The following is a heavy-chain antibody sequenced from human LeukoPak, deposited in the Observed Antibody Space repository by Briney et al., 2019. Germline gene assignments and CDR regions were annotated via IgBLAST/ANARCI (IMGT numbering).Heavy chain of an antibody. V-gene: IGHV5-51*01. D-gene: IGHD6-13*01. J-gene: IGHJ4*02. Sequence: GESLQISCKASGYSFTSYWIGWVRQMPGKGLEWMGIIYPGDSNTRYSPSFQGQVTISADKSINTAYLQWSSLKASDTAIYYCARHWQQLVDYWGQGTLVTVSS. CDR1: GYSFTSYW. CDR3: ARHWQQLVDY. CDR2: IYPGDSNT.